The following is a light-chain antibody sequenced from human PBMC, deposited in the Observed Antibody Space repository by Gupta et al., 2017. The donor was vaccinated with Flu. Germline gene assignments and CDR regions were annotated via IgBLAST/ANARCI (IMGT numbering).Light chain of an antibody. CDR1: QDISNY. J-gene: IGKJ4*01. Sequence: VSWLTQSPSLLSASKGDRVTISCRISQDISNYLAWYQQKPGKAPERLIYAASSLQSGVPSRFSGSGSGTEFTLTISCLQPEDFATYYCQQHYSFPPTFGRGTKVEIK. CDR3: QQHYSFPPT. CDR2: AAS. V-gene: IGKV1D-8*03.